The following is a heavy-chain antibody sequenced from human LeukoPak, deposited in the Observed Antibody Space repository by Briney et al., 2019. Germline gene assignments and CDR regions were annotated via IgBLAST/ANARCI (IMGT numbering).Heavy chain of an antibody. V-gene: IGHV3-23*01. CDR1: GFTFSSYA. J-gene: IGHJ6*03. CDR2: ISGSGGST. D-gene: IGHD2-2*01. CDR3: AKAPQPPPAATRRYYYYYMDV. Sequence: PGGSLRLSCAASGFTFSSYAMSWVRQAPGKGLEWVSAISGSGGSTYYADSVKGRFTISRDNSKNTPYLQMNSLRAEDTAVYYCAKAPQPPPAATRRYYYYYMDVWGKGTTVTVSS.